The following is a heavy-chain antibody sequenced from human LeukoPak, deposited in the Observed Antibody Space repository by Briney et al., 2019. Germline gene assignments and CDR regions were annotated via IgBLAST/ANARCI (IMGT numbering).Heavy chain of an antibody. J-gene: IGHJ4*02. CDR3: TRQRNKDYSLDY. CDR2: IRSKANSYAT. CDR1: GFTSSGSA. Sequence: PGGSLRLSCAASGFTSSGSAMHWVRQASGKGLEWVGRIRSKANSYATAYAASVKGRFTISRDDSKNTAYLQMNSLKTEDTAVYYCTRQRNKDYSLDYWGQGTLVTVSS. V-gene: IGHV3-73*01. D-gene: IGHD2-15*01.